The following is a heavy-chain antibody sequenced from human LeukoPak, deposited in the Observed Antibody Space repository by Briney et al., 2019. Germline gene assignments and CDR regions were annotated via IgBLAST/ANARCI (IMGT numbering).Heavy chain of an antibody. Sequence: GGSLRLSCAASGFTFSSYEMNWVRQAPGRGLEWVSYISGSGVTMYYADSVKGRFTISRDDAKNSLYLQMNSLRAEDTAVYYCTRDRGDGYVRFDYWGQGNLVTVSS. CDR2: ISGSGVTM. V-gene: IGHV3-48*03. CDR1: GFTFSSYE. J-gene: IGHJ4*02. CDR3: TRDRGDGYVRFDY. D-gene: IGHD5-24*01.